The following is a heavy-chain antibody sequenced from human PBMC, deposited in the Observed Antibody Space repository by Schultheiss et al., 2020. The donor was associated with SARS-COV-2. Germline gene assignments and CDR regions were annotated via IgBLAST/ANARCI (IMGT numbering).Heavy chain of an antibody. V-gene: IGHV4-59*01. CDR2: IYFTGIT. D-gene: IGHD3-9*01. Sequence: SETLSLTCSVSGSSITGFFWTWIRQTPGKGLDPIGNIYFTGITKYNPSLRSRVTISIDTSKNQFSLKLGSVTAADTAVYFCAREGGDYEIMRVGDYGMDVWRQGTTVTVAS. CDR1: GSSITGFF. CDR3: AREGGDYEIMRVGDYGMDV. J-gene: IGHJ6*02.